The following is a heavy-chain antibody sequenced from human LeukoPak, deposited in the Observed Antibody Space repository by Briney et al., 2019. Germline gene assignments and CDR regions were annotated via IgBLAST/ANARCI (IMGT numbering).Heavy chain of an antibody. D-gene: IGHD4-17*01. CDR1: GGSIGSGVYY. CDR2: AYYSDST. CDR3: ASTVTENFQH. J-gene: IGHJ1*01. Sequence: TLSLTCTVSGGSIGSGVYYWGWIRQPPGKGLEWIEYAYYSDSTYYNPSLKSRVTITVDTSKNQFSLKLSSVTAADTAVYYCASTVTENFQHWGQGTLVTVPS. V-gene: IGHV4-30-4*01.